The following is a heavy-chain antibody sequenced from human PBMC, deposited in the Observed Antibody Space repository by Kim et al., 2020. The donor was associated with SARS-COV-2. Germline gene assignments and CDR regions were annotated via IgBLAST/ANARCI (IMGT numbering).Heavy chain of an antibody. CDR3: ARVVYYDILTGSKWAFD. J-gene: IGHJ3*02. V-gene: IGHV4-38-2*02. CDR2: IYHSGST. CDR1: GYSISSGYY. D-gene: IGHD3-9*01. Sequence: SETLSLTCTVSGYSISSGYYWGWIRQPPGKGLEWIGSIYHSGSTYYNPSLKSRVTISVDTSKNQFSLKLSSVTAADTAVYYCARVVYYDILTGSKWAFD.